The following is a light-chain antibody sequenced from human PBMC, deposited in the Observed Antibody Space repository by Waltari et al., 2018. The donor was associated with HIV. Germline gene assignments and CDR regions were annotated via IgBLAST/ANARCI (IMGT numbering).Light chain of an antibody. CDR2: AAS. Sequence: IKMTQSTSPLPPLVGARFTLTCRASQGIRNDLGWFQQKPGKAPKRLIYAASSLQSGVPSRFSGSGSGTDFTLTISSLQPEDFATYYCLQHNSYRTTFGQGTKVEIK. J-gene: IGKJ1*01. CDR1: QGIRND. V-gene: IGKV1-17*01. CDR3: LQHNSYRTT.